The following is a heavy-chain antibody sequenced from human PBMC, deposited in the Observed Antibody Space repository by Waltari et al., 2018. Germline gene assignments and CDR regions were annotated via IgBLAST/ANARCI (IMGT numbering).Heavy chain of an antibody. J-gene: IGHJ6*03. V-gene: IGHV3-23*04. D-gene: IGHD3-16*02. CDR3: AKGPLNYRPYYYYYMDV. CDR2: ISGSGGST. CDR1: GFTFSSYA. Sequence: EVQLVESGGGLVQPGGSLRLSCAASGFTFSSYAMSWVRQAPGKGLEWVSAISGSGGSTYYADSVKGRFTISRDNSKNTLYLQMNSLRAEDTAVYFCAKGPLNYRPYYYYYMDVWGKGTTVTVSS.